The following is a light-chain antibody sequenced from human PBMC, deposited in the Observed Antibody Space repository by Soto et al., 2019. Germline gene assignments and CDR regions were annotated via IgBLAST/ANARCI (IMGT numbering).Light chain of an antibody. Sequence: EIVLTQAPATLSVSPGERVTLSCRARQSVGSNLAWYQQKPGQAPRLLIYDTSSRATGIPDRFSGSGSGTDFTLTISSLQTDDFSTYYCQQYHSYWTFGQGTKVDIK. CDR2: DTS. CDR3: QQYHSYWT. J-gene: IGKJ1*01. CDR1: QSVGSN. V-gene: IGKV3D-15*01.